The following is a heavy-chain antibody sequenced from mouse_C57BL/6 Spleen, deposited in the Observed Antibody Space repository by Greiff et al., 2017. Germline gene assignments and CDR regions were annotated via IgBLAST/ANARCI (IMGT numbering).Heavy chain of an antibody. Sequence: QVQLQQSGPELVKPGASVKISCKASGYAFSSSWMNWVKQRPGKGLEWIGRIYPGDGDTNYNGKFKGKATLTADKSSSTAYMQLSSLTSEDSAVYFCARGDYGYEAFAYWGQGTLVTVSA. CDR3: ARGDYGYEAFAY. J-gene: IGHJ3*01. D-gene: IGHD2-2*01. V-gene: IGHV1-82*01. CDR2: IYPGDGDT. CDR1: GYAFSSSW.